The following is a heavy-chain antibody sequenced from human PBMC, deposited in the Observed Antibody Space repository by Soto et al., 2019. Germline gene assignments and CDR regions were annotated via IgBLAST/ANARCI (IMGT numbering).Heavy chain of an antibody. Sequence: HPGGSLRLSCAASGFTFSSYAMHRVRQAPGKGLEWVAVISYDGSNKYYADSVKGRFTISRDNSKNTLYLQMNSLRAEDTAVYYCATSEYTVTILFDYWGQGTLVTVSS. J-gene: IGHJ4*02. CDR1: GFTFSSYA. V-gene: IGHV3-30-3*01. CDR3: ATSEYTVTILFDY. CDR2: ISYDGSNK. D-gene: IGHD4-17*01.